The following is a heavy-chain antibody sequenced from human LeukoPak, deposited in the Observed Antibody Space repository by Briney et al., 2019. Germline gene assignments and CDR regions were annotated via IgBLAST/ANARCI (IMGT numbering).Heavy chain of an antibody. CDR3: ARDDDSCGYYHN. CDR2: IIPIFGTA. V-gene: IGHV1-69*13. D-gene: IGHD3-22*01. Sequence: SVKVSCKASGGTFISYAISWVRQAPGQGLEWMGGIIPIFGTANYAQKFQGRVTITADESTSTAYMELSSLRSEDTAVYYCARDDDSCGYYHNWGQGTLVTVSS. J-gene: IGHJ4*02. CDR1: GGTFISYA.